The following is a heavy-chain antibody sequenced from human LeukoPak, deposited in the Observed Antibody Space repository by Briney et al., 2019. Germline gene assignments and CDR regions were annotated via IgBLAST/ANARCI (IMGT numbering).Heavy chain of an antibody. CDR1: GYSISSGYY. Sequence: SETLSLTCAVSGYSISSGYYWGWIRQPPGKGLEWIGSIYHSGSTYYNPSLKSRVTISVDTSKNQFSLKLSSVTAADTAVYYCARDGGSDILTGHGDFGHDYWGQGTLVTVSS. CDR2: IYHSGST. V-gene: IGHV4-38-2*02. D-gene: IGHD3-9*01. CDR3: ARDGGSDILTGHGDFGHDY. J-gene: IGHJ4*02.